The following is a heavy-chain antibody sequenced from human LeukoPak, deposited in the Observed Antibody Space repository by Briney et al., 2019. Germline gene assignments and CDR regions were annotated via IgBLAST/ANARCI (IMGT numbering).Heavy chain of an antibody. CDR1: GFTFDDYA. J-gene: IGHJ3*02. V-gene: IGHV3-43D*04. Sequence: GGSLRLSCAASGFTFDDYAMHWVRQAPGEGLEWVSLISWDGGSTYYADSVKGRFTISRDNSKNSLYLQMNSLRAEDTALYYCAIGGRGYCSSTSCQVTPYDAFDIWGQGTMVTVSS. CDR3: AIGGRGYCSSTSCQVTPYDAFDI. D-gene: IGHD2-2*01. CDR2: ISWDGGST.